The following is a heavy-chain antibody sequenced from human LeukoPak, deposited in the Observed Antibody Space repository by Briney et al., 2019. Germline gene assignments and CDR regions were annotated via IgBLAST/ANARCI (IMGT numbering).Heavy chain of an antibody. D-gene: IGHD6-19*01. Sequence: SETLSLTCTVSRGSISSYNWNWIRQSPGKGLEWIGNIYYTGSTNYNPSFKGRVTISVDTSKNQFSLRLTSVTAADTAVFYCARGASGWYWLDYWGRGTLVTVSS. J-gene: IGHJ4*02. CDR1: RGSISSYN. CDR2: IYYTGST. CDR3: ARGASGWYWLDY. V-gene: IGHV4-59*01.